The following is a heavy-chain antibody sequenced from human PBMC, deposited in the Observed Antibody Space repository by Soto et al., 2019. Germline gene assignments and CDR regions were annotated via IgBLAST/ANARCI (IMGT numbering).Heavy chain of an antibody. Sequence: SETLSLTCAVYGGSFSGYYWSWIRQPPGKGLEWIGEINHRGSTNYNPSLKSRVTISVGTSENQFSLKLSSVTAADTAVYYSARRSRYSDSSGYSQHYYGMEVWVQGTTVTVSS. J-gene: IGHJ6*02. CDR3: ARRSRYSDSSGYSQHYYGMEV. CDR2: INHRGST. V-gene: IGHV4-34*01. D-gene: IGHD3-22*01. CDR1: GGSFSGYY.